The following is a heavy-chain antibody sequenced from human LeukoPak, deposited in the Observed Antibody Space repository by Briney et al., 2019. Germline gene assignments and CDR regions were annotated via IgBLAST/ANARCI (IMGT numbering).Heavy chain of an antibody. Sequence: SETLSLTCAVSGGSINTSNWWSWVRQFPGKGLEWIGSIHHIGNTHYNPSLESRVTILVDKSKNQFSLMLKSVTAAETAVYYCAKDLGGDVVATSDFWGPGILVTVSS. V-gene: IGHV4-4*02. CDR1: GGSINTSNW. CDR3: AKDLGGDVVATSDF. D-gene: IGHD5-12*01. CDR2: IHHIGNT. J-gene: IGHJ4*02.